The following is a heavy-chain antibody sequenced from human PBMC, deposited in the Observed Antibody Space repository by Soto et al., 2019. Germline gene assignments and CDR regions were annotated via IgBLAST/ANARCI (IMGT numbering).Heavy chain of an antibody. CDR3: ARGITYYYYGMDG. V-gene: IGHV1-69*01. D-gene: IGHD1-20*01. CDR1: GGIFSSYA. CDR2: IIPITGTT. J-gene: IGHJ6*02. Sequence: QVQLVQSGAEVKKPGSSVKVSCKVSGGIFSSYAIGWVRQAPGQGLEWMAGIIPITGTTNHAQKFQGRVTVTADESTTTVYMELSSLTAEDTAVYYCARGITYYYYGMDGWGQGTTVTVSS.